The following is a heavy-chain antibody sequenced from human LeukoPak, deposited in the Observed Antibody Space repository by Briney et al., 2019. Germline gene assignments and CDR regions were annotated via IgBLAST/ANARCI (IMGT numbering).Heavy chain of an antibody. D-gene: IGHD4-17*01. J-gene: IGHJ4*02. CDR2: ISYDGSNK. Sequence: GGSLRLSCAASGFTFSSYAMHWVRQAPGKGLEWVAVISYDGSNKYYADSVKGRFTISRDNSKNALYLQMNSLRAEDTAVYYCARLPINYGDYPIDYWGQGTLVTVSS. V-gene: IGHV3-30-3*01. CDR1: GFTFSSYA. CDR3: ARLPINYGDYPIDY.